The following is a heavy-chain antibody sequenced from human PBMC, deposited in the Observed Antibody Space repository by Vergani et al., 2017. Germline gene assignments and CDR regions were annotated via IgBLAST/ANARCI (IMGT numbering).Heavy chain of an antibody. Sequence: EVHLLESGGGLVQSGGSLRLSCAASGFTFSNSAVSWVRQAPGRGLAWVSSISGPGLSTYYADSVKGRFSISRDNSKNTLYLQMNSLRAEDTAVYYCAKLEDIVVVPAAMPFFDYWGQGTLVTVSS. V-gene: IGHV3-23*01. J-gene: IGHJ4*02. CDR3: AKLEDIVVVPAAMPFFDY. CDR1: GFTFSNSA. CDR2: ISGPGLST. D-gene: IGHD2-2*01.